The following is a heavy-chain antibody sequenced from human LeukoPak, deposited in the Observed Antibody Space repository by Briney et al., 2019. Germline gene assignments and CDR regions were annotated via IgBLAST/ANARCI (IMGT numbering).Heavy chain of an antibody. CDR2: IYIRGNT. CDR1: GGSISSGSYY. D-gene: IGHD3-9*01. Sequence: SETLSLTCTVSGGSISSGSYYWSWIRQPAGKGLEWIGRIYIRGNTSYNPSLKSRVTISVDTSKNQFSLKLSSVTAADTAVYYCARVTKLRYFDWLRYYFDYWGQGTLVTVSS. V-gene: IGHV4-61*02. CDR3: ARVTKLRYFDWLRYYFDY. J-gene: IGHJ4*02.